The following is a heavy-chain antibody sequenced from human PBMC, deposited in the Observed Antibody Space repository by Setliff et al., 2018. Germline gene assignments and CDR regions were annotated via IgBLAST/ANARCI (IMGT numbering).Heavy chain of an antibody. Sequence: PGGSLRLSCAASGFTFSKYGMYWVRQAPGKGLEWVAFIRYDGSNKYYADSVKGRFTISRDNSKNILSLQMNSLRGEDTAVYYCAKDFLEVVTPIYFYYMDVWGKGTTVTVSS. V-gene: IGHV3-30*02. J-gene: IGHJ6*03. CDR2: IRYDGSNK. D-gene: IGHD2-15*01. CDR3: AKDFLEVVTPIYFYYMDV. CDR1: GFTFSKYG.